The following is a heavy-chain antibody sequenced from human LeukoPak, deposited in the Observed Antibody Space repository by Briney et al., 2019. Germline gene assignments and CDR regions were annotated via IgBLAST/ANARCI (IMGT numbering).Heavy chain of an antibody. CDR2: ISAYNGNT. Sequence: ASVKVSCKASGYTFTSYGISWVRQAPGQGLEWMGWISAYNGNTNYAQKLQGRVTMTTDTSTSTAYMELRSLRSDDTAVYYCAREGEQEVGATTPGNFDYWGQGTLVTVSS. D-gene: IGHD1-26*01. V-gene: IGHV1-18*01. CDR1: GYTFTSYG. CDR3: AREGEQEVGATTPGNFDY. J-gene: IGHJ4*02.